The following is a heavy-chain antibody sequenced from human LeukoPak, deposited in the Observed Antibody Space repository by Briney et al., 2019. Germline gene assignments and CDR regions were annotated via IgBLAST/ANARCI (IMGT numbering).Heavy chain of an antibody. Sequence: GASVKVSCKASGYTFTSYDINWVRQATGQGLEWMGWMNPNSGNTGYAQKFQGRVTMTRNTSISTAYMELSSLRSEDTAVYYCASRQDLRWFGGVISDYWGQGTLVTVSS. CDR3: ASRQDLRWFGGVISDY. D-gene: IGHD3-16*02. CDR1: GYTFTSYD. J-gene: IGHJ4*02. CDR2: MNPNSGNT. V-gene: IGHV1-8*01.